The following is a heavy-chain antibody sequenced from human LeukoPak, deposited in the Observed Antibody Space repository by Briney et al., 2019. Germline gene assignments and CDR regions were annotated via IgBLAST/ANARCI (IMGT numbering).Heavy chain of an antibody. CDR2: ISSCGSTI. V-gene: IGHV3-48*03. CDR3: ARDTLSMAEQQLVRYFDY. CDR1: GFTFSSYE. J-gene: IGHJ4*02. D-gene: IGHD6-13*01. Sequence: GGSLRLSCAASGFTFSSYEMNWVRQAPGKGLEWVSYISSCGSTIYYADSVKGRFTISRDNAKNSLYLQMNSLRAEDTAVYYCARDTLSMAEQQLVRYFDYWGQGTLVTVSS.